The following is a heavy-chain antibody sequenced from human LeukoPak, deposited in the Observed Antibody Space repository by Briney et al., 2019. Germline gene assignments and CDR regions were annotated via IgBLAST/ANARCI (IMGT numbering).Heavy chain of an antibody. J-gene: IGHJ4*02. D-gene: IGHD6-6*01. CDR1: GGSFSGYY. Sequence: SETLSLTCAVYGGSFSGYYWSWIRQHPGKGLEWIGEINHSGSTNYNPSLKSRVTISVDTSKNQFSLKLSSVTAADTAVYYCARGLYSSSSFDYWGQGTLVTVSS. CDR3: ARGLYSSSSFDY. CDR2: INHSGST. V-gene: IGHV4-34*01.